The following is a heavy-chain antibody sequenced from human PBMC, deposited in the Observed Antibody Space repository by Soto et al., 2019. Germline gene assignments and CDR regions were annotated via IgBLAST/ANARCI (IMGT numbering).Heavy chain of an antibody. CDR1: GFTFSSFA. Sequence: EVQLLESGGGLVQPGGSLRLSCTASGFTFSSFAMMWVRQAPGKGLEWVSSINIVGGATNFADSVKGRFTISRDDSKNTLYLQMNSLRADDTAVYYCAKNYYFDCWGQGTRVTVSS. J-gene: IGHJ4*02. CDR3: AKNYYFDC. CDR2: INIVGGAT. V-gene: IGHV3-23*01.